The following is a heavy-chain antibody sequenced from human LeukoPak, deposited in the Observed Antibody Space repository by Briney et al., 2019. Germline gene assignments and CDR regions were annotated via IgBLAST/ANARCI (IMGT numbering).Heavy chain of an antibody. CDR2: SINGGST. V-gene: IGHV3-64*02. Sequence: SINGGSTYYADSVRGIFTISRDNSENTLYLQMGSLRAEDMAVYYCARGPRSSPTEYFDYWGQGTLVTVSS. CDR3: ARGPRSSPTEYFDY. J-gene: IGHJ4*02. D-gene: IGHD6-13*01.